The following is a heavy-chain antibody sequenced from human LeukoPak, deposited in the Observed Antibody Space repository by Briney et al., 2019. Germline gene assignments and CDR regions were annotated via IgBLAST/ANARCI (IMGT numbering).Heavy chain of an antibody. V-gene: IGHV3-23*01. CDR1: GFSFSTYS. CDR2: IYGSGQSI. Sequence: GGSLRLSCAASGFSFSTYSMSWVRQAPRKGLEWVSVIYGSGQSIYYADSVKGRFTISRDNSKNTVSLQVNSLRVEDTAIYYCAKTYRDYFDSWGLGTLVTVSS. D-gene: IGHD5-18*01. CDR3: AKTYRDYFDS. J-gene: IGHJ4*02.